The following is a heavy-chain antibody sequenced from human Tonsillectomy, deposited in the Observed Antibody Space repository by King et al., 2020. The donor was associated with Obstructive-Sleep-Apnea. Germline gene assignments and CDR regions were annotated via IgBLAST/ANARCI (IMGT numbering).Heavy chain of an antibody. CDR3: AKDTDYDILMSVGY. J-gene: IGHJ4*02. CDR2: ISWNSGSI. D-gene: IGHD3-9*01. Sequence: QLVQSGGGLVQPGRSLRLSCAASGFTFDDYAMHWVRQPPGKGLEWVSGISWNSGSIGYADSWKGRFTISSDNAKNSLYLQMNSLRAEDTALYYCAKDTDYDILMSVGYWGQGTLVTVSS. CDR1: GFTFDDYA. V-gene: IGHV3-9*01.